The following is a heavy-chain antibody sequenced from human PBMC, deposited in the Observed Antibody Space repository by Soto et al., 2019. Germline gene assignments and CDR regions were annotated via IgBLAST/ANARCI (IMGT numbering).Heavy chain of an antibody. J-gene: IGHJ4*02. CDR1: GYTFTSYG. Sequence: QVQLVQSGAEVKKPGASVKVSCKASGYTFTSYGISWVRQAPGQGLEWMGWISAYNGNTNYAQKLQGRVTMTTDTSTSTADMELRSLRSDDTAVYYCARVSNLYGDYHEMLDYWGQGTLVTVSS. V-gene: IGHV1-18*04. D-gene: IGHD4-17*01. CDR2: ISAYNGNT. CDR3: ARVSNLYGDYHEMLDY.